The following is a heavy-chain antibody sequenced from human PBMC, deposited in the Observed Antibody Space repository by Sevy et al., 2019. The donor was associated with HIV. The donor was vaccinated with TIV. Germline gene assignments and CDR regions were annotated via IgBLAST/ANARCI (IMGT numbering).Heavy chain of an antibody. V-gene: IGHV3-23*01. CDR1: GFTFRNYA. D-gene: IGHD3-22*01. CDR2: ISGSGGTT. CDR3: AKDSDGSIYYNPFDF. J-gene: IGHJ4*02. Sequence: GGSLRLSCAASGFTFRNYAMSWVRQAPGKGLEWVAAISGSGGTTHYSDSVKGRFTISRDNSKKTLCLQMNSLRVEDTAVYFCAKDSDGSIYYNPFDFWGPGTLVTVSS.